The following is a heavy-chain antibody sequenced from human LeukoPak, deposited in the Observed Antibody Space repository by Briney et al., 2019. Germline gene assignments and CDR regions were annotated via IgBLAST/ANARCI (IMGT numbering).Heavy chain of an antibody. CDR1: GYTFTSYY. CDR2: INPSGGST. J-gene: IGHJ6*02. CDR3: ARYCSGGSCYLYGMDV. Sequence: ASVKVSCKASGYTFTSYYMHWVRQAPGQGLERMGIINPSGGSTSYAQKFQGRVTMTRDTSTSTVYMELSSLRSEDTAVYYCARYCSGGSCYLYGMDVWGQGTTVTVSS. D-gene: IGHD2-15*01. V-gene: IGHV1-46*01.